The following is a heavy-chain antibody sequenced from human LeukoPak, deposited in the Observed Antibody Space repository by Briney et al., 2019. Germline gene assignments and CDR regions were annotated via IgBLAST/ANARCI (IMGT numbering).Heavy chain of an antibody. Sequence: GESLKISCKGSGYSFTSYWIGWVRQMPGKGLEWMGIIYPGDSDTRYSPSFQGQVTISADKSISTAYLQWSSLKASDTAMYYCARTVAVAGKGRYYYCYYYMDVWGKGTTVTVSS. D-gene: IGHD6-19*01. CDR1: GYSFTSYW. V-gene: IGHV5-51*01. J-gene: IGHJ6*03. CDR3: ARTVAVAGKGRYYYCYYYMDV. CDR2: IYPGDSDT.